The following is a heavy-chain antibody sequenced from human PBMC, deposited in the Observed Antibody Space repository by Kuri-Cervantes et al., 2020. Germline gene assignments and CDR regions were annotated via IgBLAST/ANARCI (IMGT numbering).Heavy chain of an antibody. Sequence: GESLKISCAASGFTFSSYGMHWVRQAPGKGLEWVANIKQDGSETYYVDSVKGRFTISRDNSKNTLYLQMNSLRTEDTAVYYCAKDQMTTNVFDYWGQGTLVTVSS. CDR1: GFTFSSYG. V-gene: IGHV3-30*02. CDR2: IKQDGSET. J-gene: IGHJ4*02. CDR3: AKDQMTTNVFDY. D-gene: IGHD4-11*01.